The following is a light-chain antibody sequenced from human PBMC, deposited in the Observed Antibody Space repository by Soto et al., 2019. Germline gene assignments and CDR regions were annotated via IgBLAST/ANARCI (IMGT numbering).Light chain of an antibody. J-gene: IGKJ1*01. V-gene: IGKV3-20*01. CDR1: HSVSSSY. Sequence: EIVLTQSPCTLSLSPGERATLSCRASHSVSSSYLAWYQQKPGQAPRLLIYGASSRATGIPDRFSGSGSGTDFTLTISSLEPEDFAVYYCQQYGSSPWTFGQGTKVDIK. CDR3: QQYGSSPWT. CDR2: GAS.